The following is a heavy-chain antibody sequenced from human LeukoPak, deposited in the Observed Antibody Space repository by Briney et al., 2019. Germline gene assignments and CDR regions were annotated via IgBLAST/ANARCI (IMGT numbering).Heavy chain of an antibody. CDR1: GFDFTAYY. CDR2: ISAYNGNT. J-gene: IGHJ4*02. Sequence: ASMKVSCKASGFDFTAYYIHWVRQAPGQGLQWMGWISAYNGNTNYAQKLQGRVTMTTDTSTSTAYMELRSLRSDDTAVYYCARVRGGGMIVVVITGTAFDYWGQGTLVTVSS. D-gene: IGHD3-22*01. V-gene: IGHV1-18*01. CDR3: ARVRGGGMIVVVITGTAFDY.